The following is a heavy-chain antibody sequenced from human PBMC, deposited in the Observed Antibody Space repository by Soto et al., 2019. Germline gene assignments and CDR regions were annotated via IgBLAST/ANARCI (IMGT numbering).Heavy chain of an antibody. D-gene: IGHD3-9*01. CDR1: GYKFTDYY. Sequence: QVVLVQSGAEVKKPGDSVKVSCKSSGYKFTDYYIHWVRQAPGQGPEWMGWVNPKRGDAVYAQKFQGGDTMTRDTATTTAYLEVNRLKPDDTAVYFCARDPGLPGRYWYFDLWGRGTLVTVSS. J-gene: IGHJ2*01. CDR3: ARDPGLPGRYWYFDL. CDR2: VNPKRGDA. V-gene: IGHV1-2*02.